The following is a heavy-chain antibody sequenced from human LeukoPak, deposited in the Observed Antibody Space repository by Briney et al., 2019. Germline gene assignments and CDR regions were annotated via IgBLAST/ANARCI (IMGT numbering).Heavy chain of an antibody. CDR3: ARYYYGSGSYEYYFDY. V-gene: IGHV1-18*01. CDR1: GYTFTSYG. J-gene: IGHJ4*02. CDR2: ISAYNGNI. D-gene: IGHD3-10*01. Sequence: ASVKVSCKASGYTFTSYGISWVRQAPGQGLEWMGWISAYNGNINYAQKLQGRVTMTTDTSTSTAYMELRSLRSDDTAVYYCARYYYGSGSYEYYFDYWGQGTLVTVSS.